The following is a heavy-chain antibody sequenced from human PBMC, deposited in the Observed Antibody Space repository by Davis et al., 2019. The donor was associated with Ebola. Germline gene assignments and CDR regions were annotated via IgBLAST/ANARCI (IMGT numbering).Heavy chain of an antibody. CDR1: GFTLSSYA. CDR2: ISGSGGST. Sequence: GESLKISCAASGFTLSSYAMSWVRQAPGKGLEWVSAISGSGGSTYYADSVKGRFTISRDNSKNTLYLQMNSLRAEDTDVYYCAKQLRYFDWQYDYWGQGTLVTVSS. J-gene: IGHJ4*02. CDR3: AKQLRYFDWQYDY. V-gene: IGHV3-23*01. D-gene: IGHD3-9*01.